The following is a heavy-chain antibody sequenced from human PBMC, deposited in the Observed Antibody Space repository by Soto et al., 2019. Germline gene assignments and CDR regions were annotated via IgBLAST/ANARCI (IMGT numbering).Heavy chain of an antibody. CDR1: GFTFSDYY. CDR3: AREVGNDAFDI. CDR2: ISSSSSYT. D-gene: IGHD1-26*01. V-gene: IGHV3-11*06. J-gene: IGHJ3*02. Sequence: VGSLRLSCAASGFTFSDYYMSWIRQAPGKGLEWVSYISSSSSYTNYADSVKGRFTISRDNAKNSLYLQMNSLRVEDTAVYYGAREVGNDAFDIWGQGTMVTVSS.